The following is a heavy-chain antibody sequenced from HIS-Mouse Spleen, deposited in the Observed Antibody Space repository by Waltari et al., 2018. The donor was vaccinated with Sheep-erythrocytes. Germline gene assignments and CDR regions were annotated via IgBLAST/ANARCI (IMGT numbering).Heavy chain of an antibody. CDR1: GFTFSSYS. Sequence: EVQLVESGGGLVKPGGSLRLSCAASGFTFSSYSMNWVRQAPGKGMEWVSSISSSSSYIYYAGSVKGRFTISRDNAKNSLYLQMTSLRAEDTAVYYCARVASGATFDYWGQGTLVTVSS. CDR2: ISSSSSYI. V-gene: IGHV3-21*01. CDR3: ARVASGATFDY. J-gene: IGHJ4*02. D-gene: IGHD1-26*01.